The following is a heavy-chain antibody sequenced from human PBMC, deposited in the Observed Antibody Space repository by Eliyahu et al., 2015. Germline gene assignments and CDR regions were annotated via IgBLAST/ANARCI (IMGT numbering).Heavy chain of an antibody. J-gene: IGHJ4*02. CDR2: ISDSSSST. CDR1: GFPFSYXY. Sequence: VQLVESXGGLVKPGGSLRLSCAAXGFPFSYXYXSWSRQAPGKGLEWISYISDSSSSTNYADSVKGRFTISRDNTKNSVYLQMNSLRAEDTAVYYCTRTLNGQYDFDYWGQGTLVTVSS. V-gene: IGHV3-11*05. D-gene: IGHD2-8*01. CDR3: TRTLNGQYDFDY.